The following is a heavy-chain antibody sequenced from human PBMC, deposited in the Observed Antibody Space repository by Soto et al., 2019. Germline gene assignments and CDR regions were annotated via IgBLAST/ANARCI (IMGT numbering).Heavy chain of an antibody. V-gene: IGHV1-69*13. D-gene: IGHD2-21*02. Sequence: GASVKVSCKASGGTFSSYAISWVRQAPGQGLEWMGGIIPIFGTANYAQKFQGRVTITGDESTSTAYMELSSLRSEDTALYCCARAWVVVTAPDYWGQGTLVTVSS. CDR3: ARAWVVVTAPDY. J-gene: IGHJ4*02. CDR2: IIPIFGTA. CDR1: GGTFSSYA.